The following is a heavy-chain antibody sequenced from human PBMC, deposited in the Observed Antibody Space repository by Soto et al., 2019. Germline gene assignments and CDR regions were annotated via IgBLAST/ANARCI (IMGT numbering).Heavy chain of an antibody. CDR2: FDPEDGET. CDR3: ATAKGIAAAGSFDY. CDR1: GYTLTELS. D-gene: IGHD6-13*01. Sequence: ASVKVSCKVSGYTLTELSMHWVRQAPGKGLEWMGGFDPEDGETIYAQKFQGRVTMTEDTSTDTAYMELSSLRSEDTAVYYCATAKGIAAAGSFDYWGQVTLVTVSS. V-gene: IGHV1-24*01. J-gene: IGHJ4*02.